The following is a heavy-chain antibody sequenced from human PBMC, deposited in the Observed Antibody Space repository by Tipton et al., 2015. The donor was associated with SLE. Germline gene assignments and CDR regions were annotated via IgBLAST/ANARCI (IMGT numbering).Heavy chain of an antibody. CDR2: IYYSGST. J-gene: IGHJ6*03. CDR3: ARDNRQWLVQTKFSYYYYCMEV. D-gene: IGHD6-19*01. Sequence: TLSLTCTVSGGSISSYYWSWIRQPPGKGLEWIGYIYYSGSTNYNPSLKSRVTISVDTSKNQFSLNLSSVTAAYTAFYYCARDNRQWLVQTKFSYYYYCMEVWGKCTTVTVSS. V-gene: IGHV4-59*01. CDR1: GGSISSYY.